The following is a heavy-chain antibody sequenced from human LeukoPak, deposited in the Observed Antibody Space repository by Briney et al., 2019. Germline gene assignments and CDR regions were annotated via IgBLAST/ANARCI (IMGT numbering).Heavy chain of an antibody. CDR1: GFTLSSYW. V-gene: IGHV3-7*01. CDR2: IKQDGSEK. CDR3: ARQAATYYYDRRAFDI. J-gene: IGHJ3*02. D-gene: IGHD3-22*01. Sequence: GGSLRLSCAASGFTLSSYWMSWVRQAPGKGLEWVANIKQDGSEKYYVDSVKGRFTISRDNAKNSLYLQMNSLRAEDTAVYYCARQAATYYYDRRAFDIWGQGTMVTVSS.